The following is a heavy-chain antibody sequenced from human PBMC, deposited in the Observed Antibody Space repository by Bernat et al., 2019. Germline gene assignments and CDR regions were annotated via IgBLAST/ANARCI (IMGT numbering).Heavy chain of an antibody. Sequence: EVQLLESGGGLVQPGGSLRLSCAASGFTFSSYAMSWVRQAPGKGLEWVSAFSGSGGSTYYADSVKGRVTISGDNSKNTLYLQMNSLRAEDTAVYYCAQVGRSGWYLDWFDPWGQGTLVTVSS. D-gene: IGHD6-19*01. CDR3: AQVGRSGWYLDWFDP. V-gene: IGHV3-23*01. CDR2: FSGSGGST. J-gene: IGHJ5*02. CDR1: GFTFSSYA.